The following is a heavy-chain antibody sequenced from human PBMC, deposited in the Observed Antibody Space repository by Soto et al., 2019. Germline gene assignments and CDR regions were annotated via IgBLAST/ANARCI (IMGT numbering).Heavy chain of an antibody. Sequence: ESGGGLVKPGGSLRLSCAASGFTFSNAWMNWVRQAPGKGLEWVGRIKSKTDGGTTDYAAPVKGRFTISRDDSKNTLYLQMNSLKTEDTAVYYCTSPPSDSSGYYYGSGFDYWGQGTLVTVSS. CDR1: GFTFSNAW. V-gene: IGHV3-15*07. CDR2: IKSKTDGGTT. J-gene: IGHJ4*02. CDR3: TSPPSDSSGYYYGSGFDY. D-gene: IGHD3-22*01.